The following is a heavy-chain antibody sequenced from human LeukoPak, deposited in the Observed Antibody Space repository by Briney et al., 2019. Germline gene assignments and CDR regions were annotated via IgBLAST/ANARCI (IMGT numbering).Heavy chain of an antibody. V-gene: IGHV1-69*13. CDR3: ARVGLGYCSSTSCYFDY. D-gene: IGHD2-2*01. CDR1: GGTFSSYA. Sequence: ASVKVSCKASGGTFSSYAISWVRQAPGQGLEWMGGIIPIFGTANYAQKFQGRVTITADESTSTAYMELSSLRSEDTAVYYCARVGLGYCSSTSCYFDYWGPGTLVTVSS. CDR2: IIPIFGTA. J-gene: IGHJ4*02.